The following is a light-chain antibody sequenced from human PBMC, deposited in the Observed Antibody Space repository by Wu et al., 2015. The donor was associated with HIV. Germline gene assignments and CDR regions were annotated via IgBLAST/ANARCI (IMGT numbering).Light chain of an antibody. J-gene: IGKJ1*01. CDR3: QQYGSSPQT. CDR1: QSIGSN. CDR2: GVS. V-gene: IGKV3-20*01. Sequence: EIVMTQSPATLSVSPGERATLSCRASQSIGSNLAWYQQKPGQAPRLLIYGVSSRTTGIPDRFRGSGSGTDFTLTINRLEPEDFAVYYCQQYGSSPQTFGQGTKVEIK.